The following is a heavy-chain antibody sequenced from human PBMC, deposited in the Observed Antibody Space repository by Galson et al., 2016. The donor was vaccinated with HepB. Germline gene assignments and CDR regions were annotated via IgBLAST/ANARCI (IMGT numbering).Heavy chain of an antibody. Sequence: WIAYIHHSGRTYFNPSLKSRITISVDTSTEQFSLKLTSVTAADTAVYYCARVGVVDFWSGYPTSHDAFDIWGQGTMVTVSS. J-gene: IGHJ3*02. CDR2: IHHSGRT. D-gene: IGHD3-3*01. CDR3: ARVGVVDFWSGYPTSHDAFDI. V-gene: IGHV4-30-2*04.